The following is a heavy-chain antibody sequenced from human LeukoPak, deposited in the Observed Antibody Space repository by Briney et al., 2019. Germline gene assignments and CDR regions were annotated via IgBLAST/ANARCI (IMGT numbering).Heavy chain of an antibody. CDR3: ARDRRTVGAVDY. CDR1: GVSISSGGYY. D-gene: IGHD1-26*01. V-gene: IGHV4-31*03. J-gene: IGHJ4*02. CDR2: IYYSGST. Sequence: PSETLSLTCTVSGVSISSGGYYWSWIRQHPGKGLEWIGYIYYSGSTYYNPSLKSRVTISVDTSKNQFSLKLSSVTAADTAVYYCARDRRTVGAVDYWGQETLVTVSS.